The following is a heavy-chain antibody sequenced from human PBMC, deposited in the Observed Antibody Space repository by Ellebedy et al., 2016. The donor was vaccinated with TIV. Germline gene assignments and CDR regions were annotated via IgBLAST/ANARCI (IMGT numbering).Heavy chain of an antibody. V-gene: IGHV3-7*05. Sequence: GESLKISXAASGFTFARHWMNWVRQAPGKGLEWVANINQDGTKKYYVDSVEGRFTISRDNAENTLHLQLNRLRVEDTAVYYCGRGYSFGSGSAGYWGQGTQVTVSS. J-gene: IGHJ4*02. D-gene: IGHD6-19*01. CDR2: INQDGTKK. CDR3: GRGYSFGSGSAGY. CDR1: GFTFARHW.